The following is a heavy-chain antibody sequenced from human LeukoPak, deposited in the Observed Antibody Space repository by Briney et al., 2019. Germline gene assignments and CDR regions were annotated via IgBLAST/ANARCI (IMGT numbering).Heavy chain of an antibody. Sequence: PGGSLRLSCAASGFTFSSHSMNWVRQAPGKGLEWVSSISSSTTYIYYADSVKGRFTISRDNAKNSLNLQMNSLRAEDTAVYYCARDSPPEDYWGQGTLVTVSS. CDR3: ARDSPPEDY. V-gene: IGHV3-21*01. J-gene: IGHJ4*02. CDR2: ISSSTTYI. CDR1: GFTFSSHS.